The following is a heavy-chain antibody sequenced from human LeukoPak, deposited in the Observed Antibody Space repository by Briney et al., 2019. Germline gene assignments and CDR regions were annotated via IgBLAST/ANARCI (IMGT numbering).Heavy chain of an antibody. CDR1: GYTFTGYY. CDR2: INPNSGGT. D-gene: IGHD3-3*01. Sequence: ASVKVSCKASGYTFTGYYMHWVRQAPGQGLEWMGWINPNSGGTNYAQKFQGRVTMTRDTSISTAYMELSRLRSEDTAVYYCARADFWSGYYLHWGQGTLVTVSS. CDR3: ARADFWSGYYLH. V-gene: IGHV1-2*02. J-gene: IGHJ4*02.